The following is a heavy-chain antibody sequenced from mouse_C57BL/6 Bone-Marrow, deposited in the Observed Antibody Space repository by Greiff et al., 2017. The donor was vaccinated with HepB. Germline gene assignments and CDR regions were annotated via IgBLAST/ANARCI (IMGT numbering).Heavy chain of an antibody. J-gene: IGHJ4*01. CDR2: INPSNGGT. V-gene: IGHV1-53*01. Sequence: VQLQQPGTELVKPGASVKLSCKASGYTFTSYWMHWVKQRPGQGLEWIGNINPSNGGTNYNEKLKSKATLTVDKSSSTAYMQLSSLTSDDSAVYYCAGLGYSNPSAMDYWGQGTSVTVSS. CDR3: AGLGYSNPSAMDY. D-gene: IGHD2-5*01. CDR1: GYTFTSYW.